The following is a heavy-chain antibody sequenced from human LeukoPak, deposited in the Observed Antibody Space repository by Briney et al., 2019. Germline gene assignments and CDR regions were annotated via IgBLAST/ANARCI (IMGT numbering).Heavy chain of an antibody. D-gene: IGHD3-22*01. Sequence: PSETLSLTCTVSGGSISSYYWSWIRQPAGKGLEWIGRIYTSGSTNYNPSLKSRVTMSVDTSKNQFSLKLSSVTAADTAVYYCARVPNSYDSSGYSWGFDYWGQGTLVTVSS. CDR1: GGSISSYY. CDR2: IYTSGST. CDR3: ARVPNSYDSSGYSWGFDY. J-gene: IGHJ4*02. V-gene: IGHV4-4*07.